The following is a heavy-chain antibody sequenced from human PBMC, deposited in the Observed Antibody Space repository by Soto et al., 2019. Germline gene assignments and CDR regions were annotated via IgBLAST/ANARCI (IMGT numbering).Heavy chain of an antibody. CDR2: IYYRGTT. CDR3: ARVYDATVNS. J-gene: IGHJ5*02. CDR1: GGSINSGAYY. D-gene: IGHD4-17*01. V-gene: IGHV4-39*02. Sequence: QLQLQESGPGLVKPSETLSLTCTVSGGSINSGAYYWGWIRQPPGMGLEWIGSIYYRGTTYYNPSLKSRATISIDTSQNHFSLSLSSVTAADTAVYYCARVYDATVNSWGQGTLVTVSS.